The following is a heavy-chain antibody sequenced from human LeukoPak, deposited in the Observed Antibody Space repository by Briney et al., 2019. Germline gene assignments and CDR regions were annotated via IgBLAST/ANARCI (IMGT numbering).Heavy chain of an antibody. CDR1: GFTFSSYA. V-gene: IGHV3-23*01. Sequence: PGGSLRLSCAASGFTFSSYAMSWVRQAPGKGLEWVSAISVSGSSTYYADSVKGRFTISRDNSKNTLYLQMNSLRAEDPAVYYCAKDGALGYCNGGSCFDFDYWGQGTLVTVSS. CDR3: AKDGALGYCNGGSCFDFDY. CDR2: ISVSGSST. D-gene: IGHD2-15*01. J-gene: IGHJ4*02.